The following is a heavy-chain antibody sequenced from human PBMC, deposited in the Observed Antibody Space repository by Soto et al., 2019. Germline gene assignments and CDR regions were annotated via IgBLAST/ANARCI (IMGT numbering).Heavy chain of an antibody. J-gene: IGHJ6*02. Sequence: QVQLQEAGPRLVKPSQTLSLTCTVSGGSISSGDYYCSWIRQPPVKGLEWIGYIYYSGSTYYNPSLKSRVTISVDTSKNQFSLKLSSVTAADTAVYYCARGSSWYLSYYYGMDVWGQGTTVTVSS. CDR2: IYYSGST. CDR3: ARGSSWYLSYYYGMDV. CDR1: GGSISSGDYY. V-gene: IGHV4-30-4*01. D-gene: IGHD6-13*01.